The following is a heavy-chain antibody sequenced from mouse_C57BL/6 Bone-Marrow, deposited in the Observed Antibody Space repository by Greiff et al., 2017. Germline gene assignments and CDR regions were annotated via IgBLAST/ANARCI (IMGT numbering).Heavy chain of an antibody. V-gene: IGHV1-19*01. CDR2: INPYNGGT. J-gene: IGHJ4*01. Sequence: VQLQQSGPVLVKPGASVKMSCKASGYTFTDYYMNWVKQSHGKSLEWIGVINPYNGGTSYNQKFKGKATLTVDKSSSTAYMELNSLTSEDSAVYCCARRTMNYAMDYWGQGTSVTVSS. D-gene: IGHD2-4*01. CDR1: GYTFTDYY. CDR3: ARRTMNYAMDY.